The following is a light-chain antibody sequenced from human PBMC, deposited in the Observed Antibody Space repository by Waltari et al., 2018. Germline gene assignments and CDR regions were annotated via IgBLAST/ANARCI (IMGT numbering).Light chain of an antibody. CDR2: DAS. CDR1: QSVSPY. CDR3: QQRRNWPRQYT. Sequence: EIVLTQSPATLSLSAGERATLPCRASQSVSPYLAWYQQNPGQAPRLLIYDASNRSTGIPARFSGSGSGTDFTLTISSLAPEDSAIYYCQQRRNWPRQYTFGQGTKLEI. V-gene: IGKV3-11*01. J-gene: IGKJ2*01.